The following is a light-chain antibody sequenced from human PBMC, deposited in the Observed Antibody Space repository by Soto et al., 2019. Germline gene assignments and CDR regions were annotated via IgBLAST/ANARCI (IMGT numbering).Light chain of an antibody. J-gene: IGKJ1*01. V-gene: IGKV3-20*01. CDR2: GAS. Sequence: EIVLTQSPGTLSLSPGERATLSCRASQSVSSSYLAWYQQKPGQAPRLLIYGASSRATGIPDRFSGSGSGTDFTLTISRLEPEDFAVYYCQQYGISPWTCGQGTKVEIK. CDR1: QSVSSSY. CDR3: QQYGISPWT.